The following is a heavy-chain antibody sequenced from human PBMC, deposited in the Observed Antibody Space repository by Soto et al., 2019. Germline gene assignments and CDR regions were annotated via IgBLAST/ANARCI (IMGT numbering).Heavy chain of an antibody. CDR2: IIPIFGTA. D-gene: IGHD2-2*02. J-gene: IGHJ5*02. CDR1: GGTFSSYA. V-gene: IGHV1-69*13. Sequence: GASVKVSCKASGGTFSSYAISWVRQAPGQGLEWMGGIIPIFGTANYAQKFQGRVTITADESTSTAYMELSSLRSEDTAVYYCARASGYCSSTSCYRWGWFDPWGQRTLVTVSS. CDR3: ARASGYCSSTSCYRWGWFDP.